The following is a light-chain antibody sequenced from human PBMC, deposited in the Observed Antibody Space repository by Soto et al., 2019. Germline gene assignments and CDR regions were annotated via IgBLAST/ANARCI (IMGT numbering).Light chain of an antibody. CDR3: QQYGSSPKT. V-gene: IGKV3-20*01. J-gene: IGKJ1*01. Sequence: EIVLTQSPPTLSLSPGERVTLSCRASQSLDNYLAWYQQKPGQPPRLLIYGASTRATGIPARFSGSGSGTDFTLTISRLEPDDFAVYYCQQYGSSPKTFGQGTKV. CDR1: QSLDNY. CDR2: GAS.